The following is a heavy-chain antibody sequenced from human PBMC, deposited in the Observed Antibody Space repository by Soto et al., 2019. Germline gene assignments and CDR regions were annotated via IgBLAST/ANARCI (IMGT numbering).Heavy chain of an antibody. CDR3: ARKHERGSRDYYMDV. CDR1: GYTFTSYV. V-gene: IGHV1-18*01. J-gene: IGHJ6*03. Sequence: ASVKVSCKASGYTFTSYVISWVRQAPGQGLEWMGWISAYNGNTNYAQKLQGRVTMTTDTSTSTAYMELRSLRSDDTAVYYCARKHERGSRDYYMDVWGKGTTVTVSS. CDR2: ISAYNGNT. D-gene: IGHD3-16*01.